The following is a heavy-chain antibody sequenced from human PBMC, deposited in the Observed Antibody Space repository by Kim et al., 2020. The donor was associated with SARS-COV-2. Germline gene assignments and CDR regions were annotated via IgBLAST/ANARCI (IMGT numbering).Heavy chain of an antibody. CDR2: ISAYNGNT. J-gene: IGHJ4*02. CDR3: ARAVTYYYDSSGLEDY. Sequence: ASVKVSCKASGYTFTSYGISWVRQAPGQGLEWMGWISAYNGNTNYAQKLQGRVTMTTDTSTSTAYMELRSLRSDDTAVYYCARAVTYYYDSSGLEDYWGQGTLVTVSS. V-gene: IGHV1-18*01. CDR1: GYTFTSYG. D-gene: IGHD3-22*01.